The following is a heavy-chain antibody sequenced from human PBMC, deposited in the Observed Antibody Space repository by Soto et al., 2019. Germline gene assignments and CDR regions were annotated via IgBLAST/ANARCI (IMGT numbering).Heavy chain of an antibody. V-gene: IGHV3-72*01. CDR2: IRNKRRSYTS. J-gene: IGHJ4*02. CDR1: GFTFSDHY. D-gene: IGHD2-8*01. CDR3: VKTLGANGH. Sequence: EVQLVESGGGLVQPGGSLRLSCAASGFTFSDHYMDWVRQAPGTGLEWVGRIRNKRRSYTSEYVASVKGRFTISRDDSQNLLNPQMNGLMAEVTAIYWCVKTLGANGHWGQGTLVTVSS.